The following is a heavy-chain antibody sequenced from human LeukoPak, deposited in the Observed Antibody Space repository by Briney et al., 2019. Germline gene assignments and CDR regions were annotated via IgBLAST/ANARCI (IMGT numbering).Heavy chain of an antibody. V-gene: IGHV3-9*01. CDR3: AKEISTVALGEFDY. D-gene: IGHD4-17*01. CDR2: ISWNSGSI. Sequence: AGGSLRLSCAASGFTFDDYAMHWVRQAPGKGLEWVSGISWNSGSIGYADSVKGRFTISRDNAKNSLYLQMNSLRAEDTALYYCAKEISTVALGEFDYWGQGTLVTVSS. J-gene: IGHJ4*02. CDR1: GFTFDDYA.